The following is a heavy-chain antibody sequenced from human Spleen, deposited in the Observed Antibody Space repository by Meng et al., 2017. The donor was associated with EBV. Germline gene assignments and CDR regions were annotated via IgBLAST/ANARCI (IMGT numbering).Heavy chain of an antibody. CDR3: ARQVTEWQRFFDY. CDR1: GDSISANSSY. V-gene: IGHV4-39*01. Sequence: LQGPGPRLLKPSGDLSLTCTVSGDSISANSSYWGWIRQAPGKGLQWIGSIYYSGTTYYSPSLKSRLTISIDTSKNQFSLKMNSVTAADTAVYYCARQVTEWQRFFDYWGQGALVTVSS. CDR2: IYYSGTT. J-gene: IGHJ4*02. D-gene: IGHD5-12*01.